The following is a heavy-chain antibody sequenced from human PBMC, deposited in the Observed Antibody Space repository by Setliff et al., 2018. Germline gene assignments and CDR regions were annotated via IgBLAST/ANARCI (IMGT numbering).Heavy chain of an antibody. V-gene: IGHV1-3*01. CDR3: ARDGFEIVVVPAAIYYYYMDV. Sequence: GASVKVSCKASGYTFTNYAMHWVRQAPGQRLEWMGWINAGNGNTKYSQKFQGRVTITRGTSASTAYMELSSLRSEDTAVYYCARDGFEIVVVPAAIYYYYMDVWGKGTTVTVSS. D-gene: IGHD2-2*01. CDR2: INAGNGNT. J-gene: IGHJ6*03. CDR1: GYTFTNYA.